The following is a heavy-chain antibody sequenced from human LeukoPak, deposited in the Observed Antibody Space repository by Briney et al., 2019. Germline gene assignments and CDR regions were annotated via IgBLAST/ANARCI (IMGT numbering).Heavy chain of an antibody. J-gene: IGHJ4*02. CDR1: GFSVSSSY. D-gene: IGHD6-19*01. CDR3: ARDARMWAVAGSVCFDY. V-gene: IGHV3-53*01. CDR2: MHGDSST. Sequence: KPGGSVRLSCAVSGFSVSSSYMIRERQAPGKGREWCLLMHGDSSTDYAHSVKGRFTISRDNSKNTVYLQMNSLRAEDTAVYFCARDARMWAVAGSVCFDYWGQGTLVTVSS.